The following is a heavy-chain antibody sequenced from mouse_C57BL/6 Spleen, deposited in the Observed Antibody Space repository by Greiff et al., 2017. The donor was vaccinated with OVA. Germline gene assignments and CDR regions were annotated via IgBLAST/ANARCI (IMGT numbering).Heavy chain of an antibody. V-gene: IGHV2-9-1*01. Sequence: VQGVESGPGLVAPSQSLSITCTVSGFSLTSYAISWVRQPPGKGLEWLGVIWTGGGTNYNSALNSRLSISKDNSKSQVFLKMNSLQTDDTARYYCARRYGYDHYAMDYWGQGTSVTVSS. CDR1: GFSLTSYA. D-gene: IGHD2-2*01. CDR2: IWTGGGT. J-gene: IGHJ4*01. CDR3: ARRYGYDHYAMDY.